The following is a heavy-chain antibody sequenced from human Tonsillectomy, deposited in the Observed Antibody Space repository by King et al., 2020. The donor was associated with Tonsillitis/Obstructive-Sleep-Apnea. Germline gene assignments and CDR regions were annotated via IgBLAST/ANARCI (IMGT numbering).Heavy chain of an antibody. CDR1: GFIFDDYA. Sequence: DVQLVESGGGLVQPGRSLRLSCAASGFIFDDYAMHWVRQVPGKGLEWVSGISWNSGSIDYADSVRGRFTISRDSAKNSLYLQMNSLRAEDTALYYCAKDTTYDFWSGFDYWGQRTLVTVSS. CDR3: AKDTTYDFWSGFDY. J-gene: IGHJ4*02. CDR2: ISWNSGSI. D-gene: IGHD3-3*01. V-gene: IGHV3-9*01.